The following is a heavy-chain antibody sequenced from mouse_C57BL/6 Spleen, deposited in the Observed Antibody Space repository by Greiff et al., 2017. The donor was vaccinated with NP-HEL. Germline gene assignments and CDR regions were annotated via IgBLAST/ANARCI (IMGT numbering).Heavy chain of an antibody. CDR1: GFTFSSYA. CDR3: ARDSYYYGTYLDY. CDR2: ISDGGSYT. V-gene: IGHV5-4*01. J-gene: IGHJ2*01. D-gene: IGHD1-1*01. Sequence: EVNVVESGGGLVKPGGSLKLSCAASGFTFSSYAMSWVRQTPEKRLEWVATISDGGSYTYYPDNVKGRFTISRDNAKNNLYLQMSHLKSEDTAMYYCARDSYYYGTYLDYWGQGTTLTVSS.